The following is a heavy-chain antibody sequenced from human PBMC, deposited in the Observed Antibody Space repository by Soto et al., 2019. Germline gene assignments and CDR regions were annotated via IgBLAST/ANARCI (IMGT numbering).Heavy chain of an antibody. Sequence: VKVSCKASGYTFTSYGISWVRQAPGQGLEWMGWISAYNGNTNYAQKLQGRVTMTTDTSTSTAYMELRSLRSDDTAVYYCAASYDILTGSGAFDIWGQGTMVTVSS. J-gene: IGHJ3*02. V-gene: IGHV1-18*01. CDR1: GYTFTSYG. CDR3: AASYDILTGSGAFDI. CDR2: ISAYNGNT. D-gene: IGHD3-9*01.